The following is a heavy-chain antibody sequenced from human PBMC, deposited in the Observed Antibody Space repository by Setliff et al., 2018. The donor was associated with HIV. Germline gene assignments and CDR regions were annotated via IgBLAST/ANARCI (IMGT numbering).Heavy chain of an antibody. J-gene: IGHJ5*02. Sequence: SVKVSCKASGGTFSSYAISWVRQAPGQGLEWMGGIIPVFRTANYAEKFQGRVTITRDTSASTAYMELSSLTSEDTAVYYCARGDVVVPAAIVVDWFDPWGQGTLVTVSS. CDR2: IIPVFRTA. V-gene: IGHV1-69*05. D-gene: IGHD2-2*01. CDR1: GGTFSSYA. CDR3: ARGDVVVPAAIVVDWFDP.